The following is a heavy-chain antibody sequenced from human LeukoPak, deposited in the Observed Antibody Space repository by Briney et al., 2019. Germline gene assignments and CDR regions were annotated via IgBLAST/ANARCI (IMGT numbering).Heavy chain of an antibody. CDR2: IYYSGST. D-gene: IGHD5-18*01. V-gene: IGHV4-39*07. CDR3: ARTLDTAMVPGISWFDP. Sequence: SETLSLTCTVSGGSISSSSYYWGWIRQPPGKGLEWIGSIYYSGSTYYNPSLKSRVTISVDTSKNQFSLKLSSVTAADTAVYYCARTLDTAMVPGISWFDPWGQGTLVTASS. J-gene: IGHJ5*02. CDR1: GGSISSSSYY.